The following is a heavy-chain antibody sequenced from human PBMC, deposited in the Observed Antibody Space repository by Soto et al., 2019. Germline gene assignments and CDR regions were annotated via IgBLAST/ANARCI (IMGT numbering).Heavy chain of an antibody. Sequence: EVQLVESGGGLVQPGESLSVSCAVSGFSVSDTWMNWVRQAPGKGLEWVGRINTGGASDYAASVRDRFFISRDESQNTLYLQMHGLKSEDTAVYYCSRDQAYSEDGFDCRGQGTLVTV. J-gene: IGHJ4*02. D-gene: IGHD4-4*01. CDR2: INTGGAS. CDR1: GFSVSDTW. V-gene: IGHV3-15*01. CDR3: SRDQAYSEDGFDC.